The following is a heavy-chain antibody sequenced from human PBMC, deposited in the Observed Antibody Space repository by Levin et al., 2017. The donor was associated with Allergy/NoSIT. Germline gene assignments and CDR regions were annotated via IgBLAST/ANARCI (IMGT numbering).Heavy chain of an antibody. CDR3: ASRYCSGGSCHDAFDI. J-gene: IGHJ3*02. D-gene: IGHD2-15*01. Sequence: MAGGSLRLSCAASGFTFSDYYMSWIRQAPGKGLEWVSYISSSGSTIYYADSVKGRFTISRDNAKNSLYLQMNSLRAEDTAVYYCASRYCSGGSCHDAFDIWGQGTMVTVSS. CDR1: GFTFSDYY. V-gene: IGHV3-11*01. CDR2: ISSSGSTI.